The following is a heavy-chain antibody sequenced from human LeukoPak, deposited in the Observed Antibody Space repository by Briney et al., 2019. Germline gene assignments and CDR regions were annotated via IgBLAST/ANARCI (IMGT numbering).Heavy chain of an antibody. Sequence: PGGSLRLSCAASGFTVSTNYMTWVRQAPGKGLEWVSIIYSGGDTYYADSVKGRFTISRDNSKNTLYLQMNSLRGEDTAVYYCARDRDTNWFDPWGQGTLVTVSS. D-gene: IGHD2-21*02. CDR3: ARDRDTNWFDP. J-gene: IGHJ5*02. V-gene: IGHV3-53*01. CDR2: IYSGGDT. CDR1: GFTVSTNY.